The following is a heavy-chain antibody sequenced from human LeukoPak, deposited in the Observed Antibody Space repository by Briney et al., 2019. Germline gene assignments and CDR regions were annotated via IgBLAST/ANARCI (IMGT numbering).Heavy chain of an antibody. D-gene: IGHD3-10*01. J-gene: IGHJ6*02. CDR2: IKQDGSEK. CDR3: ARVAGSGSYYYYYYGMDV. CDR1: GFTFSGYW. Sequence: GGSLRLSCAASGFTFSGYWMSWVRQAPGKGLEWVANIKQDGSEKYYVDSVKGRFTISRDNAKNSLYLQMNSLRAEDTAVYYCARVAGSGSYYYYYYGMDVWGQGTTVTVSS. V-gene: IGHV3-7*04.